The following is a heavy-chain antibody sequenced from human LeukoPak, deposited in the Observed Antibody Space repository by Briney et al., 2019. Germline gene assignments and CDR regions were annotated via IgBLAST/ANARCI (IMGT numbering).Heavy chain of an antibody. J-gene: IGHJ6*02. CDR1: GYTFTSYD. CDR2: IIPIFGTA. CDR3: ARAMYYDSSGYTYYYYGMDV. Sequence: ASVKVSCKASGYTFTSYDINWVRQATGQGLEWMGGIIPIFGTANYAQKFQGRVTITADESTSTAYMELSSLRSEDTAVYYCARAMYYDSSGYTYYYYGMDVWGQGTTVTVSS. D-gene: IGHD3-22*01. V-gene: IGHV1-69*13.